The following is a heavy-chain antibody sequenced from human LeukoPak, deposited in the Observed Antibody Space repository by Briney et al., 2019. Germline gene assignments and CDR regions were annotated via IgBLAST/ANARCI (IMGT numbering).Heavy chain of an antibody. CDR2: ISGSGDRT. CDR3: AKGHYGSGSYGWFDY. J-gene: IGHJ4*02. Sequence: PGGSLRLACAASGFTFSSSAMSWVRQAPGKGLEWVSTISGSGDRTYYADSVKGRFTISRDNSKNTLFLHMNSLRAEDTAVYSCAKGHYGSGSYGWFDYWGQGTLVTVSS. CDR1: GFTFSSSA. D-gene: IGHD3-10*01. V-gene: IGHV3-23*01.